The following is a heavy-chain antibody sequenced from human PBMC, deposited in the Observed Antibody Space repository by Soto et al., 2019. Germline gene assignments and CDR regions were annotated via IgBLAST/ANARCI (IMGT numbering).Heavy chain of an antibody. CDR3: AKGWSDYFDS. CDR2: ISGSGGNT. V-gene: IGHV3-23*01. J-gene: IGHJ4*02. Sequence: GGSLRLSCAASGFSFSGYAMGWVRQAPGKGLEWVSGISGSGGNTYYAESVKGRFTTSRDNSKNTLYLQMNSLRAEDTAVYYCAKGWSDYFDSWGQGTLVTVSS. CDR1: GFSFSGYA.